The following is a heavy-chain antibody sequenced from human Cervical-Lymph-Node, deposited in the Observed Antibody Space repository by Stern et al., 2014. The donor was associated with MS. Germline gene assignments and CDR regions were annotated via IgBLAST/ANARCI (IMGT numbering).Heavy chain of an antibody. Sequence: QMQLVQSGAEVKKPGASGKASCKASGYTFTNYGISWVRQAPGQGLEWMGGTSGYNDDTNYVEKFQGRVTMTTDTSTSTAYMELRSLRSDDTAVYYCARDPHIAVAGTGGGFDPWGQGTLVTVSS. D-gene: IGHD6-19*01. V-gene: IGHV1-18*01. CDR1: GYTFTNYG. CDR2: TSGYNDDT. J-gene: IGHJ5*02. CDR3: ARDPHIAVAGTGGGFDP.